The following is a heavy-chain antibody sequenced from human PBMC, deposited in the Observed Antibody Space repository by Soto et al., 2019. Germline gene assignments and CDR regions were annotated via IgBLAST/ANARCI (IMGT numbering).Heavy chain of an antibody. J-gene: IGHJ4*02. D-gene: IGHD1-7*01. CDR3: AKVHYNSWNYLYFDY. V-gene: IGHV3-23*01. CDR2: ISGSGGNT. Sequence: GGSLRLSCAASGFTFSSYVMSWVRQAPGKGLEWVSAISGSGGNTYYADSVKGRFTISRDNSKNTLYLQMNSLRAEDTAVYYCAKVHYNSWNYLYFDYWGQGTLVTVSS. CDR1: GFTFSSYV.